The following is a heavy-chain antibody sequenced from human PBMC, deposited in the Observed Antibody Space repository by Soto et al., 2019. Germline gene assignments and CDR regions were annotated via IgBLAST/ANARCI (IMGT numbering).Heavy chain of an antibody. CDR3: ARRSPVDTAMVTEYYGMDV. V-gene: IGHV5-51*01. CDR1: GYSFTSYW. D-gene: IGHD5-18*01. Sequence: GESLKISCKGSGYSFTSYWICWVRQMPGKGLEWMGIIYPGDSDTRYSPSFQGQVTISADKSISTAYLQWSSLKASDTAMYYCARRSPVDTAMVTEYYGMDVWGQGTTVTSP. J-gene: IGHJ6*02. CDR2: IYPGDSDT.